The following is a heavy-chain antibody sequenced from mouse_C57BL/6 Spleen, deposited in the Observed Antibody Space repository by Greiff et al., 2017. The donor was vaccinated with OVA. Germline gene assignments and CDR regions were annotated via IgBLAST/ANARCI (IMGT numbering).Heavy chain of an antibody. CDR3: ARSNYVGAMDY. CDR1: GYTFTSYW. D-gene: IGHD2-5*01. CDR2: IYPSDSET. V-gene: IGHV1-61*01. J-gene: IGHJ4*01. Sequence: QVQLQQPGAELVRPGSSVKLSCKASGYTFTSYWMDWVKQRPGQGLEWIGNIYPSDSETRYNQKFKDKATLTVDKSSSTAYMQLSSLTSDDSAVYYCARSNYVGAMDYWGQGTSVTVSS.